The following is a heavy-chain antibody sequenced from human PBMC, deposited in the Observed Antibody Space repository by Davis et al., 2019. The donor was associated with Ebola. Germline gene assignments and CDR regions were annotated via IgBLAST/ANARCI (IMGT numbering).Heavy chain of an antibody. D-gene: IGHD3-16*01. J-gene: IGHJ6*02. Sequence: PSEPLSLPCAVSRGSISSHFWSWIRQSPGQGLEWIGSIFYTGSTNLNPSLRSRVTLSVDRPKNQFSLNLTSVTAADTAVYFCARQPRSTRSPEYYHGLDVWGQGTTVVVSS. V-gene: IGHV4-59*11. CDR1: RGSISSHF. CDR2: IFYTGST. CDR3: ARQPRSTRSPEYYHGLDV.